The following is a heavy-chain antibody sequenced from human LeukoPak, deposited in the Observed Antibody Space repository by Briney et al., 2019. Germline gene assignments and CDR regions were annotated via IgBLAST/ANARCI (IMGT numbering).Heavy chain of an antibody. J-gene: IGHJ4*02. CDR3: ARGGGSYQQVDY. CDR2: IIPILGIA. D-gene: IGHD2-2*01. V-gene: IGHV1-69*02. Sequence: ASVKVSCKASGGTFSSYTISWVRQAPGQGLEWMGRIIPILGIANYAQKFQGRVTITADKSTSTAYMELSSLRSEDTAVYYCARGGGSYQQVDYWGQGTLVTVSS. CDR1: GGTFSSYT.